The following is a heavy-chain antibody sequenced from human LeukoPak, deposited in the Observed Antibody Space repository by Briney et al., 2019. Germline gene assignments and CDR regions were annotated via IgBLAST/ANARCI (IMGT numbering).Heavy chain of an antibody. CDR3: VRVGVVVAATRWTTPRRSYYFDY. D-gene: IGHD2-15*01. Sequence: PSETLSLTCAVSGGSFSGYYWSWIRQPPGKGLEWIGEINHSGSTNYNPSLKSRVTISVDTSKNQFSLTLSSVTAADTAVYFCVRVGVVVAATRWTTPRRSYYFDYWGQGTLVTVSS. J-gene: IGHJ4*02. V-gene: IGHV4-34*01. CDR2: INHSGST. CDR1: GGSFSGYY.